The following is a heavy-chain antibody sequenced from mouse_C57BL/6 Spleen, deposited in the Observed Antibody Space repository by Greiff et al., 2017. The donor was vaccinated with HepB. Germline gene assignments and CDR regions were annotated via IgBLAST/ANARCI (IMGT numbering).Heavy chain of an antibody. J-gene: IGHJ1*03. D-gene: IGHD1-1*01. Sequence: EVKLVESGEGLVKPGGSLKLSCAASGFTFSSYSMSWVRQTPEKRLEWVAYISSGGEYIYYADTVKGRFTISRDNARNTLYLQMSSMKTEDTAMYNYTRDYYGSNWDFAVWGTGTTVTVST. V-gene: IGHV5-9-1*02. CDR3: TRDYYGSNWDFAV. CDR2: ISSGGEYI. CDR1: GFTFSSYS.